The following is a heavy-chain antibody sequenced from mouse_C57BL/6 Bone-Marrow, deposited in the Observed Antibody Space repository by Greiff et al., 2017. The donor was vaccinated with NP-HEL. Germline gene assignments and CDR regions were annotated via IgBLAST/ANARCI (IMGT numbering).Heavy chain of an antibody. CDR3: ARHGITTVVAHYYAMDY. Sequence: DVQLVESGGGLVQPGGSLKLSCAASGFTFSDYYMYWVRQTPEKRLEWVAYISNGGGSTYYPDTVKGRFTISRDNAKNTLYLQMSRLKSENTAMYYCARHGITTVVAHYYAMDYWGQGTSVTVSS. D-gene: IGHD1-1*01. CDR2: ISNGGGST. V-gene: IGHV5-12*01. CDR1: GFTFSDYY. J-gene: IGHJ4*01.